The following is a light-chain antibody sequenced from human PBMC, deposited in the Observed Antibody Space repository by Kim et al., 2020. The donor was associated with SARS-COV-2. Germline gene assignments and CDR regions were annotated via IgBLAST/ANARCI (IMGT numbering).Light chain of an antibody. CDR1: QNVYTN. J-gene: IGKJ2*01. V-gene: IGKV3-15*01. Sequence: LMTQSPATLSVSPGERVTLSCRASQNVYTNLAWYQQKPGQAPRLLIYAASTRETGVPGRISGGGSGRDFTLTIGNLQSEDFGVYYCQQYSDWPPGSFGQGPSWRS. CDR2: AAS. CDR3: QQYSDWPPGS.